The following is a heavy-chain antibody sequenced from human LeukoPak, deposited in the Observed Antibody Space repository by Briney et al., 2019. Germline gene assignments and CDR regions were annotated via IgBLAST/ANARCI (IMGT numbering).Heavy chain of an antibody. D-gene: IGHD2-2*01. CDR2: IYYSGST. CDR1: GGSISSNTYY. J-gene: IGHJ4*02. Sequence: SETLSLTCTVSGGSISSNTYYWGWIRQPPGKGLEWIGSIYYSGSTYYNPSLKSRVTISVDTSKNQFSLKLSSVTAADTAVYYCARRYCSSTSCYTTQYFDYWGQGTLVTVSS. V-gene: IGHV4-39*01. CDR3: ARRYCSSTSCYTTQYFDY.